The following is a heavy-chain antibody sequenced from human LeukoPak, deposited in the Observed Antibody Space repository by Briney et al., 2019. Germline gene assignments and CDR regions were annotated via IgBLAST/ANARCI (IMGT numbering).Heavy chain of an antibody. D-gene: IGHD3-3*01. CDR2: IYYSGST. Sequence: PSETLSLTCAVYGGSFSGYYWSWIRQPPGKGLEWIGSIYYSGSTYYNPSLKSRVTISVDTSKNQFSLKLSSVTAADTAVYYCAGWRFLEWLITWGQGTLVTVSS. V-gene: IGHV4-34*01. CDR1: GGSFSGYY. J-gene: IGHJ4*02. CDR3: AGWRFLEWLIT.